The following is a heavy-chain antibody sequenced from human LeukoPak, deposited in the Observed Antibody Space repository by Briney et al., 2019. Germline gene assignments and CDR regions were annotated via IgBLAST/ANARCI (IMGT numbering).Heavy chain of an antibody. V-gene: IGHV3-48*04. D-gene: IGHD3-3*01. J-gene: IGHJ6*03. CDR2: ISSSGSTI. CDR1: KFTFSKYW. CDR3: ARDSAYYDFWSTYYYYYMDV. Sequence: HSGGSLRLSCAASKFTFSKYWMSWVRQAPGKGLEWVSYISSSGSTIYYADSVKGRFTISRDNAKNSLYLQMNSLRAEDTAVYYCARDSAYYDFWSTYYYYYMDVWGKGTTVTVSS.